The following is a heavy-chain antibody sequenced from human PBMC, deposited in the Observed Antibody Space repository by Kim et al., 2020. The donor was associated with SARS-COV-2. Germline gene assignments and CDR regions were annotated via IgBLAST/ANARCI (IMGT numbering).Heavy chain of an antibody. CDR1: GFTFDNYG. J-gene: IGHJ4*02. D-gene: IGHD6-19*01. V-gene: IGHV3-20*01. CDR2: LNWNGGNT. Sequence: GGSLRLSYAASGFTFDNYGMSWVRQVPGQGLEWVSSLNWNGGNTGYADSVKGRFTISRDNAKNSLYLQMNSLRAEDTALYHCVRDPVGGWHPDYWGQGTLVTVSS. CDR3: VRDPVGGWHPDY.